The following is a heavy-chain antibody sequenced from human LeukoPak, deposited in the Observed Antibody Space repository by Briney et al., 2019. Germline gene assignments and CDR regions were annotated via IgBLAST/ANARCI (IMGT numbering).Heavy chain of an antibody. V-gene: IGHV3-30*03. CDR1: GFTFSSYG. J-gene: IGHJ4*02. CDR2: ISYDGSNK. CDR3: APTPRALIDY. Sequence: PGGSLRLSCAASGFTFSSYGMHWVRQAPGKGLEWVAVISYDGSNKYCADSVKGRFTISRDNSKNTLYLQMNSLRAEDTAVYYCAPTPRALIDYWGQGTLVTVSS.